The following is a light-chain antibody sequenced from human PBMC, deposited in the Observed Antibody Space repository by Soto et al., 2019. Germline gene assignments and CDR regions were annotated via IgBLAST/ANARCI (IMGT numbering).Light chain of an antibody. CDR2: GAS. CDR1: QSVSSY. V-gene: IGKV3-20*01. Sequence: EIVLTHSPGTLSWSPGEIATRSCRASQSVSSYLAWYQQKPGQAPRLLIYGASNRATGIPDRFSGSGSGTDFTLTINRLEPEDFAVYYCQQCYSPLTFGGGTKVDI. CDR3: QQCYSPLT. J-gene: IGKJ4*01.